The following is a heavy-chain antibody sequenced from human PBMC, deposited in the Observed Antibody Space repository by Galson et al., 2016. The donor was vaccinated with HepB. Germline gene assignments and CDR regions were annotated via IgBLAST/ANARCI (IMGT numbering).Heavy chain of an antibody. CDR1: GYRFTDYG. CDR2: ISAYNGNT. Sequence: SVKVSCKASGYRFTDYGISWVRQAPGQGLEWVGWISAYNGNTNYAQTLQGRVTMTRDTSTTTAYMEVRSLRSDDTAVYYCARAALSNYGYFDYWGQGTLVAVSS. D-gene: IGHD3-10*01. CDR3: ARAALSNYGYFDY. J-gene: IGHJ4*02. V-gene: IGHV1-18*04.